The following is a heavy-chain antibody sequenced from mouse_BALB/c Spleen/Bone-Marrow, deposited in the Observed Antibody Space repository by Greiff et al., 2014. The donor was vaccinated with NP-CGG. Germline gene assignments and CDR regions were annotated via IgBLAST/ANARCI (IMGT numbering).Heavy chain of an antibody. J-gene: IGHJ1*01. CDR3: VRSRLRDWYFDV. V-gene: IGHV1S56*01. D-gene: IGHD1-2*01. CDR2: IFPGGSTT. Sequence: VQLVESGVELVKPGASVKLSCKASGNTFTSYDINWVRQRPEQGLEWIGWIFPGGSTTKYNEKFKGKATLSTDKSSSTVHMQLSRLTSEDSAVYFCVRSRLRDWYFDVGGAGTTVPISS. CDR1: GNTFTSYD.